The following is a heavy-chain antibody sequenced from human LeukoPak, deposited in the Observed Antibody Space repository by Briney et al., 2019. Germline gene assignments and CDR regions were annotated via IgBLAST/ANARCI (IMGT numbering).Heavy chain of an antibody. CDR2: ISSFSGTI. V-gene: IGHV3-48*01. J-gene: IGHJ4*02. CDR1: GLTFSFYS. D-gene: IGHD6-6*01. CDR3: VRDQGGSSSH. Sequence: GGSLRLSCAASGLTFSFYSMNWVRQAPGKGLEWVSYISSFSGTIKYAESVKGRFTISRDNAKNSLYLQMNSLRADDTAVYYCVRDQGGSSSHWGQGTLVTVSS.